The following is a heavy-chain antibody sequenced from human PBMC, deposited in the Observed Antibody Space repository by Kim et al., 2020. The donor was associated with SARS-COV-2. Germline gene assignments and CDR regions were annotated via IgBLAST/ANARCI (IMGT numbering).Heavy chain of an antibody. D-gene: IGHD3-10*01. CDR3: ARVDFGSGSINYYFAL. J-gene: IGHJ4*02. V-gene: IGHV4-31*02. Sequence: PSLKSRATVSIDTSKNQLSLKLTSVTAAETAVYYCARVDFGSGSINYYFALWGQGTLVTVSS.